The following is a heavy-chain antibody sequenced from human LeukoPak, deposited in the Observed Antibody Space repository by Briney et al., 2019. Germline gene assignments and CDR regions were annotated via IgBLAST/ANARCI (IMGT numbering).Heavy chain of an antibody. V-gene: IGHV3-30*04. CDR1: GFTFSSYA. D-gene: IGHD2-15*01. Sequence: GGSLRLSCTASGFTFSSYAMHWVRQAPGKGLDWVAVISSDGSIKYYADSVKGRFTISRDNSKNTLYLQINSLRHEDTAVYYCASRTDTPYPVDLWGQGTMVTVSS. CDR3: ASRTDTPYPVDL. J-gene: IGHJ3*01. CDR2: ISSDGSIK.